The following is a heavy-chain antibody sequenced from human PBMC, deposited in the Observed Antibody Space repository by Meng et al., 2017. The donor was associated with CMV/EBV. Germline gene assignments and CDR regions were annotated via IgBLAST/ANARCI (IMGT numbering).Heavy chain of an antibody. CDR1: GYTFTGYY. CDR3: ARDLRGSSRPIYYGMDV. J-gene: IGHJ6*02. CDR2: INPNSGGT. V-gene: IGHV1-2*02. Sequence: ASAKVSCKASGYTFTGYYMPWVRQAPGQGLEWMGWINPNSGGTNYAQKFQGRVTMTRDTSISTAYMELSRLRSDDTAVYYCARDLRGSSRPIYYGMDVWGQGTTVTVSS. D-gene: IGHD2-2*01.